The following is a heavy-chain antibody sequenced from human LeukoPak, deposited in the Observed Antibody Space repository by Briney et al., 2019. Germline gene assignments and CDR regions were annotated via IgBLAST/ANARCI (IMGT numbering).Heavy chain of an antibody. CDR1: GFTFSSYG. CDR2: ISYDGSNK. D-gene: IGHD1-26*01. Sequence: GGSLRLSCAASGFTFSSYGMQWVRRAQGKGLEWVAVISYDGSNKYYADSVKGRFTISRDNSKNTLYLQMNSLRAEDTAVYYCAKDLPAGGFDPWGQGTLVTVSS. V-gene: IGHV3-30*18. J-gene: IGHJ5*02. CDR3: AKDLPAGGFDP.